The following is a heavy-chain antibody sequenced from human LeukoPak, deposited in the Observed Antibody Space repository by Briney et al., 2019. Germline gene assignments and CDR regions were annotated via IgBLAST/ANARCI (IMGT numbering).Heavy chain of an antibody. Sequence: ASVKVSCKASGYTFTSYGISWVRQAPGKGLEWMGGFDPEDGETIYAQKFQGRITMTEDTSTHTAYMELSSLKSEDTAVYYCTTRKGYYFDSGAARSWFDPWGQGTLVTVSS. D-gene: IGHD3-22*01. J-gene: IGHJ5*02. V-gene: IGHV1-24*01. CDR1: GYTFTSYG. CDR2: FDPEDGET. CDR3: TTRKGYYFDSGAARSWFDP.